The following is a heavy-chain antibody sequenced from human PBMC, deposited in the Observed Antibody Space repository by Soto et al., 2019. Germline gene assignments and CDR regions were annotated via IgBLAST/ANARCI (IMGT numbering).Heavy chain of an antibody. V-gene: IGHV3-21*06. CDR2: ISTSSSAI. CDR3: ARDGADYDILTGYYDYYYHGMDV. Sequence: GGSLRLSCAVSGFIFKNYALNWVRQAPGKGLEWVASISTSSSAIYYTDSVKGRFTISRDNARNSLYLQMKSLRAEDTAVYFCARDGADYDILTGYYDYYYHGMDVWGQGTTVTVSS. J-gene: IGHJ6*02. CDR1: GFIFKNYA. D-gene: IGHD3-9*01.